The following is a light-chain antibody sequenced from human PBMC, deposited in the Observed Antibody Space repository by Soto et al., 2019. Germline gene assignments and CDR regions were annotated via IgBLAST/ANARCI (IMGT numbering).Light chain of an antibody. V-gene: IGKV1-5*03. J-gene: IGKJ1*01. CDR2: KAS. CDR1: QSISIW. CDR3: QQYSTYTPRT. Sequence: QVAQCTSKLSASVGDRVTMTCRSSQSISIWLAWYQQKPGKAPKILIYKASSLESGVPSRFSGSGSGTEFTLTISSLQPDDFATYYCQQYSTYTPRTFGQRTNVDI.